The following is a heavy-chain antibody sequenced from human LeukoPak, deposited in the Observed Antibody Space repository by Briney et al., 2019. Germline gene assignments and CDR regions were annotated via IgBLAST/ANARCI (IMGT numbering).Heavy chain of an antibody. CDR2: IKSKTDGGTT. J-gene: IGHJ4*02. D-gene: IGHD1-26*01. CDR3: TTEAVGYSGSPVSFDY. CDR1: GFTFSHAW. V-gene: IGHV3-15*01. Sequence: GGSLRLSCAASGFTFSHAWMSWVRQAPGKGLEWVGRIKSKTDGGTTDYAAPVKGRFTISRDDSKNTPYLQMNSLKTEDTAVYYCTTEAVGYSGSPVSFDYWGQGTLVTVSS.